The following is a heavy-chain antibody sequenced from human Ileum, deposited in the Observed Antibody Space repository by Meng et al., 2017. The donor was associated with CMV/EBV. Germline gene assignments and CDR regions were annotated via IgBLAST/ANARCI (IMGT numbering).Heavy chain of an antibody. CDR2: IKSKTDGGTT. V-gene: IGHV3-15*01. J-gene: IGHJ6*02. CDR3: TTDGGSVVVPAAAHYYYYGMDI. Sequence: GESLKISCAASGFTFSNAWMSWVRQAPGKGLEWVGRIKSKTDGGTTDYAAPVKGRFTISRDDSTNTLYLQMNSLKTEDTAVYYCTTDGGSVVVPAAAHYYYYGMDIWGQGTMVTVSS. D-gene: IGHD2-2*01. CDR1: GFTFSNAW.